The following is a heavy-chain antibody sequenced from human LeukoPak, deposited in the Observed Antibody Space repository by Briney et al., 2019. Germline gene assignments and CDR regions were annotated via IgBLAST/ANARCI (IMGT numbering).Heavy chain of an antibody. CDR2: ISGSGGRT. V-gene: IGHV3-23*01. CDR1: GFTFSSYA. D-gene: IGHD3-10*01. J-gene: IGHJ4*02. Sequence: GGSLRLSCAASGFTFSSYAMSWVRQAPGKGLEWVSAISGSGGRTYYADSVKGRFTISRDNSKNTLYLQMNSLRAEDTAVYYCAKDLAAITMVRGVITAGDYWGQGTLVTVSS. CDR3: AKDLAAITMVRGVITAGDY.